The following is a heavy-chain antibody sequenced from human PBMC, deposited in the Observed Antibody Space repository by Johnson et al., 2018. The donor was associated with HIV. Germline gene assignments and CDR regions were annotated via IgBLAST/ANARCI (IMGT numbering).Heavy chain of an antibody. J-gene: IGHJ3*02. CDR2: ISYAGSNK. V-gene: IGHV3-30-3*01. Sequence: QEQLVESGGGVVQPGRSLRLSCAASGFTFSSYAMHWVRQAPGKGLEWVAVISYAGSNKYYADAVKGRFTISRDNAKNSLYLQMNSLRAEDTAVYYCARISGWYSPAFDIWGQGTMVAVSS. CDR3: ARISGWYSPAFDI. CDR1: GFTFSSYA. D-gene: IGHD6-19*01.